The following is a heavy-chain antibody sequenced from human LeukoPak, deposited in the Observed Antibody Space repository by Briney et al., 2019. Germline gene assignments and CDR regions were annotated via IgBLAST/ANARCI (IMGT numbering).Heavy chain of an antibody. CDR1: GGSISSSSYY. CDR3: AKELTGGISGFDY. CDR2: IYYSGST. D-gene: IGHD7-27*01. V-gene: IGHV4-39*07. Sequence: SETLSLTCTVSGGSISSSSYYWGWIRQPPGKGLEWIGSIYYSGSTYYNPSLKSRVTISVDTSKNQFSLKLSSVTAADTAVYYCAKELTGGISGFDYWGQGTLVTVSS. J-gene: IGHJ4*02.